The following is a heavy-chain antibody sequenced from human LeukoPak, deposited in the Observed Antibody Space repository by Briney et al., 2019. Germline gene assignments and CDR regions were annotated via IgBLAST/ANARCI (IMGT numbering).Heavy chain of an antibody. D-gene: IGHD3-22*01. J-gene: IGHJ4*02. CDR1: GGSISSGSYY. Sequence: SETLSLTCTVSGGSISSGSYYWSWIRQPPGKGLEWIGRIYTSGSTNYNPSLKSRVTISVETSQNQISLKLSSVTAADTAVYYCARRVSGITMIVVARGSFDYWGQGTLVTVSS. V-gene: IGHV4-61*02. CDR2: IYTSGST. CDR3: ARRVSGITMIVVARGSFDY.